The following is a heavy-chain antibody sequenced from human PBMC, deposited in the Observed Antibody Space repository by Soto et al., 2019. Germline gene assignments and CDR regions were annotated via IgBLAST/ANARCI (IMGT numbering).Heavy chain of an antibody. J-gene: IGHJ4*02. D-gene: IGHD5-12*01. CDR2: ITYDGSNK. CDR1: GSTFSHSA. CDR3: SKDSSGKHPEYYAY. V-gene: IGHV3-30-3*01. Sequence: PGGSLRLSCAASGSTFSHSAMHWVRQAPGKGLEWVSVITYDGSNKNYADSVTGRFTISRDNSKNTLYLQMNSLRPDDTAVYYYSKDSSGKHPEYYAYRGQGTQVTGSS.